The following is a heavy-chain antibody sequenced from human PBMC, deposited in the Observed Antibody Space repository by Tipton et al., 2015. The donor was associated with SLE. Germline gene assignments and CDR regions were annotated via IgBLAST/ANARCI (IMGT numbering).Heavy chain of an antibody. Sequence: TLSLTCTVSGSSITAYYWTWIRQPPGKGLEWIGYVYYSGTTNYNPSLKSRVTISVDTSKNQFSLKLSSVTAADTAVYYCARDSSRGYNGFDPRGQGTRVTVSS. CDR2: VYYSGTT. V-gene: IGHV4-59*01. CDR3: ARDSSRGYNGFDP. CDR1: GSSITAYY. D-gene: IGHD3-22*01. J-gene: IGHJ5*02.